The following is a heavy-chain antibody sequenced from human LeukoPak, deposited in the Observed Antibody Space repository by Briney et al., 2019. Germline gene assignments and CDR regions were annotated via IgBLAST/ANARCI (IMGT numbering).Heavy chain of an antibody. CDR1: GGSISSSNYY. CDR2: IYYSGST. Sequence: SETLSLTCTVSGGSISSSNYYWGWIRQPPGKGLEWIGSIYYSGSTYYNPSLKSRVTISVDTSKNQFSLKLSSVTAADTAVYYCARHDSSTWYAFDIWGQGTMVTVSS. V-gene: IGHV4-39*01. J-gene: IGHJ3*02. D-gene: IGHD6-13*01. CDR3: ARHDSSTWYAFDI.